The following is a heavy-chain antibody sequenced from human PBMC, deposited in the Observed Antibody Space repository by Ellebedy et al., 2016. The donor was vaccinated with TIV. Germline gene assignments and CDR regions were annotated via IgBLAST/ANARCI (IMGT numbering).Heavy chain of an antibody. CDR2: INPEETTT. CDR3: VRDLHGYNDQ. J-gene: IGHJ4*02. V-gene: IGHV3-74*01. CDR1: GFYW. Sequence: PGGSLRLSCAGSGFYWMHWVRQAPGKGLVWVSRINPEETTTNYADSVRGRFAISRDIAKNTVYLQMNSLRVEDTAVYYGVRDLHGYNDQWGQGTLVTVSS. D-gene: IGHD3-10*01.